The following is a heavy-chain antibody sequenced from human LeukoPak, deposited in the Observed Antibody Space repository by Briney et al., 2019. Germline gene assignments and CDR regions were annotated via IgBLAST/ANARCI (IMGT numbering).Heavy chain of an antibody. J-gene: IGHJ6*03. CDR1: GYSISSGYY. CDR2: IYHSGST. V-gene: IGHV4-38-2*01. CDR3: ARRDYYYYYMDV. Sequence: SETLSLTXAVSGYSISSGYYWGWIRKPPGKGLEWIGSIYHSGSTYYNPSLKSRVTISVDTSKNQFSLKLSSVTAADTAVYYCARRDYYYYYMDVWGKGTTVTVSS.